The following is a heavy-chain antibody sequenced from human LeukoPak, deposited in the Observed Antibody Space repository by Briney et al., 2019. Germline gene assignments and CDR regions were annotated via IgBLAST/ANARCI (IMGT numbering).Heavy chain of an antibody. CDR1: GFTFSSYA. J-gene: IGHJ3*02. CDR2: ISYDGTNK. CDR3: ARSNYYDSRSWGFDI. V-gene: IGHV3-30*04. Sequence: PGGSLRLSCAASGFTFSSYAMHWVRQAPGKGLEGVTIISYDGTNKYYADSVKGRLTISRDNSKNTLCLQMNSLRAEDTAVYYCARSNYYDSRSWGFDIWGQGTMVTVSS. D-gene: IGHD3-22*01.